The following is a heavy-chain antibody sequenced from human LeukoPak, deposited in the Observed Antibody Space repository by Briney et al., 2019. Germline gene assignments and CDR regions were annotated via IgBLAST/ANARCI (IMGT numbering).Heavy chain of an antibody. CDR3: ARNPQIWFGELFSPRPYYYYYGMDV. CDR2: IWYDGSNK. J-gene: IGHJ6*02. Sequence: PGGSLRLSCAASGFTFSSYGMHWVRQAPGKGLEWVAVIWYDGSNKYYADSVKGRFTISRDNSKNTLYLQMNSLRAEDTAVYYCARNPQIWFGELFSPRPYYYYYGMDVWGQGTTVTVSS. CDR1: GFTFSSYG. D-gene: IGHD3-10*01. V-gene: IGHV3-33*01.